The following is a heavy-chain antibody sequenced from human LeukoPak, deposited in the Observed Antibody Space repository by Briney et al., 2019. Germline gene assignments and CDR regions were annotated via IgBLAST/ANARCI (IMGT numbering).Heavy chain of an antibody. V-gene: IGHV4-59*01. J-gene: IGHJ5*02. CDR2: IYYSGST. D-gene: IGHD3-22*01. CDR1: GGSISSYF. Sequence: KPSETLSLTCTVSGGSISSYFWSWIRQPPGKGLEWIGYIYYSGSTNYNPSLKSRVTISVDTSKNQFSLKLSSVTAADTAVYYCASNDYYDSSGYTWIDPWGQGTLVTVSS. CDR3: ASNDYYDSSGYTWIDP.